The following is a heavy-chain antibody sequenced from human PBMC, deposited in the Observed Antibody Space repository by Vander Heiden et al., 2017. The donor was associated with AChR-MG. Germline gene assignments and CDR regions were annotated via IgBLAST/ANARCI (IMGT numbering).Heavy chain of an antibody. CDR2: IKQDGSEK. J-gene: IGHJ6*03. CDR3: ARKGYYYYYYMDV. Sequence: EVQLVESGGGLVQPGGSLRLSCAASGFTFSSYWMSWVRQAPGKGLEWVANIKQDGSEKYYVDSVKGRFTISRDNAKNSLYLQMNSLRAEDTAVYYCARKGYYYYYYMDVWGKGTTVTVSS. CDR1: GFTFSSYW. V-gene: IGHV3-7*01.